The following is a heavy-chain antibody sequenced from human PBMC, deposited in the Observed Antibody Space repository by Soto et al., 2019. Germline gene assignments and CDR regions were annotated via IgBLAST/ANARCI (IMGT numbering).Heavy chain of an antibody. CDR3: ARGGVGVAQPSDY. V-gene: IGHV3-11*05. CDR1: GFTFSDYY. D-gene: IGHD1-26*01. J-gene: IGHJ4*02. Sequence: PGGSLRLSCAASGFTFSDYYMSWIRQAPGKGLEWVSYISSSSYTNYADSVKGRFTISRDNAKNSLYLQMNSLRAEDTAVYYCARGGVGVAQPSDYWGQGTLVTVSS. CDR2: ISSSSYT.